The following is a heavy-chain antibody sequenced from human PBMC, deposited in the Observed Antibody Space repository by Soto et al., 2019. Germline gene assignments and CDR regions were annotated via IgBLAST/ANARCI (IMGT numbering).Heavy chain of an antibody. V-gene: IGHV4-59*01. D-gene: IGHD3-16*01. CDR3: ARGGIPERRGVIWGAFDI. J-gene: IGHJ3*02. Sequence: SETLSLTCTVSGGSISSYYWSWIRQPPGKGLEWIGYIYYSGSTNYNPSLKSRVTISVDTSKNQFSLKLSSVTAADTAVYYCARGGIPERRGVIWGAFDIWVQGTMVTVSS. CDR2: IYYSGST. CDR1: GGSISSYY.